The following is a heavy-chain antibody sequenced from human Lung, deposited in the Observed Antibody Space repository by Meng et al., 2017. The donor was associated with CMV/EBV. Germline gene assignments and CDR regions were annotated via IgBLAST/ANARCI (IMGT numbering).Heavy chain of an antibody. J-gene: IGHJ4*02. V-gene: IGHV3-49*04. CDR3: TRDPGLSTSWYFDY. Sequence: GGSLRLSCTASGFTFGDYAMSWVRQAPGKGLEWVGFIRSKAYGGTTEYAASVKGRFTISRDDSKSIAYLQMNSLNTEDTAMYYCTRDPGLSTSWYFDYWGQGTXVTVSS. D-gene: IGHD2/OR15-2a*01. CDR1: GFTFGDYA. CDR2: IRSKAYGGTT.